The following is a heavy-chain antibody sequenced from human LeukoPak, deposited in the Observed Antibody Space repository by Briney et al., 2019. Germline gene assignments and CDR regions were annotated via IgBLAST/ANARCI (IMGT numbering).Heavy chain of an antibody. J-gene: IGHJ4*02. Sequence: GGSLRLSCAASGFDFSSNWMHWVRHAPGQGLVWVSRIKGDGIRTNYADSVKGRFTISRDNSKNTVYLQMNSLRPEDTAVYYCARNSVAGTGNYWGQGTLVTVSS. CDR1: GFDFSSNW. CDR2: IKGDGIRT. V-gene: IGHV3-74*01. D-gene: IGHD6-19*01. CDR3: ARNSVAGTGNY.